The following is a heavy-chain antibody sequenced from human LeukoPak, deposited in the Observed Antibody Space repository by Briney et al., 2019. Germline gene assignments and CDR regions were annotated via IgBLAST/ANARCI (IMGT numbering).Heavy chain of an antibody. CDR1: GGTFSSYA. CDR2: IIPILGIA. J-gene: IGHJ4*02. Sequence: SVKVSCKASGGTFSSYAISWVRQAPGQGLEWMGRIIPILGIANYAQKFQGRVTITADKSTSTAYMELGSLRSEDTAVYYCARADTAMERSFDYWGQGTLVTVSS. CDR3: ARADTAMERSFDY. V-gene: IGHV1-69*04. D-gene: IGHD5-18*01.